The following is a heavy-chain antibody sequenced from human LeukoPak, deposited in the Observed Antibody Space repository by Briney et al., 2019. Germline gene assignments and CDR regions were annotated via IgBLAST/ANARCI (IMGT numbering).Heavy chain of an antibody. D-gene: IGHD4-23*01. Sequence: GRSLRLSCAASGFTFSSYAMSWVRQAPGKGLEWLSGISGSGGSISYADSVKGRFTISRDNSKNTLYLQMNSLRAEDTALYYCAKDRLSTPTAPRFDPWGQGTQVTVSS. CDR2: ISGSGGSI. V-gene: IGHV3-23*01. J-gene: IGHJ5*02. CDR1: GFTFSSYA. CDR3: AKDRLSTPTAPRFDP.